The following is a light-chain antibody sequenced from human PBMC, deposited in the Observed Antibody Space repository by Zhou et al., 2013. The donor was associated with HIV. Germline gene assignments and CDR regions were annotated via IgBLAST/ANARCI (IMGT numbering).Light chain of an antibody. CDR2: TAS. Sequence: DIQMTQSPSSLSASVGDRVTITCRASQSISSHLNWYQQKTGKAPKLLIYTASSLHSGAPSRFSGSGSGTDFTLTISSLQPEDFASYYCQQSYSTPXTFGQGTNLEIK. CDR1: QSISSH. J-gene: IGKJ2*01. V-gene: IGKV1-39*01. CDR3: QQSYSTPXT.